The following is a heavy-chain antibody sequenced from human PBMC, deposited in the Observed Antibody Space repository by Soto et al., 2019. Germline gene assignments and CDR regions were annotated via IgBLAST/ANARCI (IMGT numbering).Heavy chain of an antibody. J-gene: IGHJ4*02. Sequence: VVSLSISCAASGFTFGSYWMSWVRQAPGKGLEWLATIKMDASEKKYVDSVKGRFTMSRDNAKKSLYLQMDSLRAEDTVFYYCARDRGYVSGFSATHYLDYWGQGTLVTVSS. V-gene: IGHV3-7*01. D-gene: IGHD3-10*01. CDR2: IKMDASEK. CDR1: GFTFGSYW. CDR3: ARDRGYVSGFSATHYLDY.